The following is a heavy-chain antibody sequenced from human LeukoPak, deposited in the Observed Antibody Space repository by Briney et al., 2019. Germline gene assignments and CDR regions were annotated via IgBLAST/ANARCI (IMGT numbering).Heavy chain of an antibody. CDR2: FYYSGST. CDR1: GGAISSSSYY. J-gene: IGHJ6*02. V-gene: IGHV4-39*02. Sequence: SETLSLTCTVSGGAISSSSYYWGWIRQSPGKGLEWIGSFYYSGSTYYNPSLRSRVTISVDTSKNHFSLRLTSVTAADTAVYYCARGTTVRRSVYYYYYAMDVWGQGTTVTVSS. CDR3: ARGTTVRRSVYYYYYAMDV. D-gene: IGHD4-17*01.